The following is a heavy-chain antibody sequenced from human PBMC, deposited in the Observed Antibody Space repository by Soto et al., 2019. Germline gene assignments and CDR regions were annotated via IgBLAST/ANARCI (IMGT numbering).Heavy chain of an antibody. CDR3: AKGRGGSGSLTPRVDF. CDR2: ISGGGDTI. Sequence: EVQLLESGGGLVQPGGSLRLSCAASGFTLNNYAMTWVRQAPGKGLEWVSAISGGGDTISYADSVKGRFTVSRDGSKNTLYLQMSSLRAEDTALYYCAKGRGGSGSLTPRVDFWGQGTLVTVSS. J-gene: IGHJ4*02. CDR1: GFTLNNYA. V-gene: IGHV3-23*01. D-gene: IGHD3-10*01.